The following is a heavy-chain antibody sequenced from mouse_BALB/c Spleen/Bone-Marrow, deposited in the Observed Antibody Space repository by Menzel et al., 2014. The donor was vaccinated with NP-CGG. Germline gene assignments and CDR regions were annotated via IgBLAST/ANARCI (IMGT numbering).Heavy chain of an antibody. D-gene: IGHD1-1*01. CDR3: ARDHGSSYGGVDY. J-gene: IGHJ2*01. CDR2: IYPGDGDT. Sequence: VQLQQSGPELVKPGASVKISCKASGYASSSSWMNWVKQRPGQGLEWIGRIYPGDGDTNYNGKFKGKATLTADKSSSTAYMQLSSLTSVDSAVYFCARDHGSSYGGVDYWGQGTTLTVSS. CDR1: GYASSSSW. V-gene: IGHV1-82*01.